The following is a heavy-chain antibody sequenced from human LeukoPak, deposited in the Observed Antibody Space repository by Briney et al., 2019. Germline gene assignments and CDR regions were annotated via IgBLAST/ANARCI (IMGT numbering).Heavy chain of an antibody. CDR2: TYYRSKWYN. CDR3: TRDNWQDLSHDY. V-gene: IGHV6-1*01. CDR1: GDSVSSNSGA. Sequence: SQTLSLTCAISGDSVSSNSGAWNWIRQSPSRGLEWLGRTYYRSKWYNEYAVSVNSRITINPDTSKNQFSLQLNSVTLDDPAVYYCTRDNWQDLSHDYWGQGILVTVSS. J-gene: IGHJ4*02.